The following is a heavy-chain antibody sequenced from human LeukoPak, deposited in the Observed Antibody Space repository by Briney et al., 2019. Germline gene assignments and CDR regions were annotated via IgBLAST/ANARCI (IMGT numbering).Heavy chain of an antibody. J-gene: IGHJ4*02. CDR3: ARPVGYCSSANCYEYFDY. Sequence: SETLSLTCAVYGESFSGYYWSWIRQPPGKGLEWIGEINHSGSTYYNPSLKSRVSISVDTAKNQFSLRLSSVTAADTAVYYCARPVGYCSSANCYEYFDYWGKGSLVTVSS. V-gene: IGHV4-34*01. D-gene: IGHD2-2*01. CDR2: INHSGST. CDR1: GESFSGYY.